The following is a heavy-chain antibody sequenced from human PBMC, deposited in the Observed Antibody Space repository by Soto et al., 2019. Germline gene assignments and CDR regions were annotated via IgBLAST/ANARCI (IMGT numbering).Heavy chain of an antibody. J-gene: IGHJ4*02. V-gene: IGHV3-11*01. CDR3: ARVRGSYAVDY. CDR1: GFTFSDYY. D-gene: IGHD1-26*01. CDR2: ISNSGGST. Sequence: QVPLVESGGGLVKPGGSLRLSCAASGFTFSDYYMSWMRQAPGKGLEWVSYISNSGGSTHYADSVKGRFTISRDNAKNSLHLQMNSLRTEDTALYYCARVRGSYAVDYWGQGTLVTVSS.